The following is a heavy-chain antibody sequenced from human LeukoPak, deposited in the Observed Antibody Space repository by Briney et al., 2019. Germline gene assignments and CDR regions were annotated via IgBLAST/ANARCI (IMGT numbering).Heavy chain of an antibody. CDR2: IYYSGST. V-gene: IGHV4-39*01. J-gene: IGHJ4*02. D-gene: IGHD6-13*01. CDR3: AATWAGYSHLY. CDR1: GGSISSSSYY. Sequence: PSENLSLTCTVSGGSISSSSYYWGWNRQPPGKGLEWIGSIYYSGSTYYNPSLKSRVAISVDTSKNQFSLKLSSVTAADTAVYYCAATWAGYSHLYWGQGTLVTVSS.